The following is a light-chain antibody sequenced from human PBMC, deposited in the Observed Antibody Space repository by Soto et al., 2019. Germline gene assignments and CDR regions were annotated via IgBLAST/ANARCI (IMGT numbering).Light chain of an antibody. CDR1: SSDVGSYNR. CDR2: EVS. V-gene: IGLV2-18*02. CDR3: SSYTSSNTDV. Sequence: QSVLTQPPSVSGSPGQSVAISCTGTSSDVGSYNRVSWYQQPPGTAPKVMYEVSNRPSGVPDRFSGSKSGNTASLTISGLQAEDEADYYCSSYTSSNTDVFGTGTKLTVL. J-gene: IGLJ1*01.